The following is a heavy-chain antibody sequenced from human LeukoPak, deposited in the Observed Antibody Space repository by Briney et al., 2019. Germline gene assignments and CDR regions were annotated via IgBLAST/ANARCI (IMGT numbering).Heavy chain of an antibody. V-gene: IGHV1-2*02. CDR2: INPNSGGT. Sequence: ASVKVSCKASGYTFTGYYMHWVRQAPGQGLEWMGWINPNSGGTNYAQKFQGRVTMTRDTSISTAYMELGRLRSDDTAVYYCATHRDGYNSYFDYWGQGTLVTVSS. D-gene: IGHD5-24*01. CDR3: ATHRDGYNSYFDY. CDR1: GYTFTGYY. J-gene: IGHJ4*02.